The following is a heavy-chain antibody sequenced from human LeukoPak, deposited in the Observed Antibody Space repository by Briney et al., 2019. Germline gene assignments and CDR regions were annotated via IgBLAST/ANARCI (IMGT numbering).Heavy chain of an antibody. D-gene: IGHD3-10*01. Sequence: GGSLRLSCAASGFTLSSYSMNWVRQAPGKGLEWVSSISSSSSYIYYADSVKGRFTISRDNAKNSLYLQMNSLRAGDTAVYYCAMDPNYGSGIAWGQGTLVTVSS. CDR1: GFTLSSYS. V-gene: IGHV3-21*01. CDR3: AMDPNYGSGIA. J-gene: IGHJ5*02. CDR2: ISSSSSYI.